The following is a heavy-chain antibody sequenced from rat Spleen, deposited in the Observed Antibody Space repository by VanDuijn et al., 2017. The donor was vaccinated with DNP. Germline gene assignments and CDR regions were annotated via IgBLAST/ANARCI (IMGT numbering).Heavy chain of an antibody. CDR3: ATLRGYFES. CDR2: ISTGGGNT. CDR1: GFTLSNYY. Sequence: EVQLVESGGGLVQPGRSMKLSCAASGFTLSNYYMAWVRQAPTKGLEWVASISTGGGNTYYRDSVKGRFTISRDNAKSTLYLQMDSLRSEDTATYYCATLRGYFESWGQGVMVTVSS. D-gene: IGHD1-11*01. J-gene: IGHJ2*01. V-gene: IGHV5-25*01.